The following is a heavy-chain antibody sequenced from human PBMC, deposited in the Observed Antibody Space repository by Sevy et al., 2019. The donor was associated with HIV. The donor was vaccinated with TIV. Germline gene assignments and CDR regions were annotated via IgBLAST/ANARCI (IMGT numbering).Heavy chain of an antibody. D-gene: IGHD3-22*01. J-gene: IGHJ4*02. CDR3: ASRSDSYFYYFDY. CDR2: IRSKTYDATP. Sequence: GGSLRLSCTVSGFIFSNFAMHWVRQAPGKGLEWVGFIRSKTYDATPEYAASVKGRFTISRDDSKSTAYLHINSLNTGDTAVYYCASRSDSYFYYFDYWGQGALVTVSS. V-gene: IGHV3-49*04. CDR1: GFIFSNFA.